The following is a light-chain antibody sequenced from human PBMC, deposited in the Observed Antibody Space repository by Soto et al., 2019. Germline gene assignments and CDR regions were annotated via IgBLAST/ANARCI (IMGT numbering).Light chain of an antibody. CDR1: SSDVGRFNF. V-gene: IGLV2-23*01. CDR2: EDT. CDR3: CSYAGSITFV. J-gene: IGLJ1*01. Sequence: QSALTQPASVSGSPGQSITISCTGSSSDVGRFNFVSWYQQRPGKAPKLMIYEDTKRPSGVSNRFSGSKSGNTASLTISGLQAEDEADSYCCSYAGSITFVFGTGTKVTVL.